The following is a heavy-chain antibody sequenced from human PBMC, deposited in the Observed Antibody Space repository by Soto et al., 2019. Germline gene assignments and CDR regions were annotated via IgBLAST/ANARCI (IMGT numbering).Heavy chain of an antibody. CDR3: AKTRLYDNNDYHRDGFDV. D-gene: IGHD3-22*01. CDR2: ISGSGAAT. J-gene: IGHJ3*01. Sequence: GGSLRLSCAATGFPFWKYAMSWVRQAPRKGLEWVAGISGSGAATYYADSVRGRFTVSRDNSKDILVLQMNTLRAEDTALYYCAKTRLYDNNDYHRDGFDVWGPGTVVTVS. V-gene: IGHV3-23*01. CDR1: GFPFWKYA.